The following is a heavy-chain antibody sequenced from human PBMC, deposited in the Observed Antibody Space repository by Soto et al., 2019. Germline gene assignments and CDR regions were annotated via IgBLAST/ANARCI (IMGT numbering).Heavy chain of an antibody. D-gene: IGHD6-6*01. V-gene: IGHV3-48*03. CDR2: ISSSGSTI. J-gene: IGHJ4*02. Sequence: VGSLRLSCAASGFTFSSYEMNWVRQAPGKGLEWVSYISSSGSTIYYADSVKGRFTISRDNAKNSLYLQMNSLRAEDTAVYYCARDFRIAARPPYFGYWGQGTLVTVSS. CDR1: GFTFSSYE. CDR3: ARDFRIAARPPYFGY.